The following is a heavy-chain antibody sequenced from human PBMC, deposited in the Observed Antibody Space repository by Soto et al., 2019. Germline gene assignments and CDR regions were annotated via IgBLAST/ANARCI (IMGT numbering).Heavy chain of an antibody. D-gene: IGHD3-3*01. CDR2: MNPNSGNT. CDR3: SITIFGVVGPEFAY. V-gene: IGHV1-8*01. J-gene: IGHJ4*02. Sequence: SVKVYCKTSGYTFTSYDINGVRQATGQGLEWMGWMNPNSGNTGYAQKFQGRVTMTRNTSISTAYMELSSLRSEDTAVYYCSITIFGVVGPEFAYWGQGTLVTVFS. CDR1: GYTFTSYD.